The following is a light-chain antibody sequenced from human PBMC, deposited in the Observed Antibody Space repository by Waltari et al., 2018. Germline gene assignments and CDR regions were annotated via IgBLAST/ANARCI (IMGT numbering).Light chain of an antibody. J-gene: IGKJ5*01. Sequence: EIVMTQSPVTLSVSPGERATLSCRASQSLHSNLAWYQQKPGQAPRRLIDGASTRATGIPARFSGSGSGTEFTLTISSLQSEDFAVYYCQQYDDWPPTFGQGTRLDIK. CDR3: QQYDDWPPT. CDR2: GAS. CDR1: QSLHSN. V-gene: IGKV3-15*01.